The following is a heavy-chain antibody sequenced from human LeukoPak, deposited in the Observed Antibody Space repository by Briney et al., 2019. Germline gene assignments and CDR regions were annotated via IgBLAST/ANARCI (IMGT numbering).Heavy chain of an antibody. Sequence: GGSLRLSCAASGIIVSSNYMSWVRQAPGKGLEWVSVIYSGGSTYYADSVKGRFTISRDNSKNTLYLQMNSLRAEDTAVYYCAKDEYYYDSSGYYPDYWGQGTLVTVSS. CDR2: IYSGGST. D-gene: IGHD3-22*01. J-gene: IGHJ4*02. CDR3: AKDEYYYDSSGYYPDY. V-gene: IGHV3-53*01. CDR1: GIIVSSNY.